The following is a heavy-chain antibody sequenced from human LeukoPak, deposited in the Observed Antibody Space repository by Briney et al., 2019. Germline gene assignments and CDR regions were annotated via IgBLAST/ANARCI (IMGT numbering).Heavy chain of an antibody. V-gene: IGHV3-7*01. Sequence: GGSLRLSCEASGFIFSNYWMSWVRQAPGKGLEWVANIKYDGSETYYVDSVKGRFTISRDNAKNSLYLQMNSLRAEDTAVYYCARDNDYVWGSYPRDFDYWGQGTLVTVSS. CDR1: GFIFSNYW. J-gene: IGHJ4*02. CDR2: IKYDGSET. D-gene: IGHD3-16*02. CDR3: ARDNDYVWGSYPRDFDY.